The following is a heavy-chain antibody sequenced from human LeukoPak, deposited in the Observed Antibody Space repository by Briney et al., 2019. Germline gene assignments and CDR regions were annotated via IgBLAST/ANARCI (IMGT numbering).Heavy chain of an antibody. CDR3: ARRAPGVRYFDY. V-gene: IGHV5-51*01. J-gene: IGHJ4*02. CDR1: GYSFSSYW. CDR2: IYPGDSDT. D-gene: IGHD3-16*01. Sequence: GESLKISCEGSGYSFSSYWIARVRQMPGKGLEWMGIIYPGDSDTRYSPSFQGQVTISADKSINTAYLQWSSLKASDTAMYYCARRAPGVRYFDYWGQGSLVTVSS.